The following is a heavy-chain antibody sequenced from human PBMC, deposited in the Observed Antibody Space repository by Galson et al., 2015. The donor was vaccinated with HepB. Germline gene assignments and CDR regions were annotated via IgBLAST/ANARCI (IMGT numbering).Heavy chain of an antibody. CDR1: GFTFSSYA. CDR2: ISGSGGST. Sequence: SLRLSCAASGFTFSSYAMSWVRQAPGKGLEWVSAISGSGGSTYYADSVKGRFTISRDNSKNTLYLQMNSLRAEDTAVYYCARVGRYYGSGSYSSYLDYWGQGTLVTVSS. V-gene: IGHV3-23*01. D-gene: IGHD3-10*01. CDR3: ARVGRYYGSGSYSSYLDY. J-gene: IGHJ4*02.